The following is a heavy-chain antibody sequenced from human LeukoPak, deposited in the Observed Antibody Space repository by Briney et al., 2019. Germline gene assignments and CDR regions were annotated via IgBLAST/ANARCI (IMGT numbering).Heavy chain of an antibody. CDR3: ARALGVHGMDV. CDR1: GYTFTNYY. Sequence: ASVKVSCKTSGYTFTNYYVHWVRQAPGQGLEWMGYIIPDSGGADYDQRFQGRVTMTRDTSISTAYMELSRLRSDDTAVYYCARALGVHGMDVWGQGTTVTVSS. D-gene: IGHD2-8*01. J-gene: IGHJ6*02. V-gene: IGHV1-2*02. CDR2: IIPDSGGA.